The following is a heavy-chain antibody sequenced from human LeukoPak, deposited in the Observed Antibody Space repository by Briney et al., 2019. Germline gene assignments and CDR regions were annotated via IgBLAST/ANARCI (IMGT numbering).Heavy chain of an antibody. D-gene: IGHD3-22*01. CDR2: IDASRGCT. V-gene: IGHV1-46*01. CDR1: GYTFTSSY. Sequence: VASVKVSCKASGYTFTSSYMHWVRQAPGQGLEWMGIIDASRGCTSYAQKFQGRVTMTRDTSTSTVYMELSSLRSEDRAVYYCARAYYYDSSGYPVYFDYGGQGTLVTVSS. J-gene: IGHJ4*02. CDR3: ARAYYYDSSGYPVYFDY.